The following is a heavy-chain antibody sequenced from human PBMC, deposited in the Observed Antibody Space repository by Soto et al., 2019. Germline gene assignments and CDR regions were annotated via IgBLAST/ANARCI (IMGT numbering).Heavy chain of an antibody. CDR3: ARYSSSWPTPYYFDY. Sequence: TSETLSLTCTVSGGSISSSSYYWGWIRQPPGKGLEWIGSIYYSGSTYYNPSLKSRVTISVDTSKNQFSLKLSSVTAADTAVYYCARYSSSWPTPYYFDYWGQGTLVTVSS. CDR1: GGSISSSSYY. J-gene: IGHJ4*02. CDR2: IYYSGST. D-gene: IGHD6-13*01. V-gene: IGHV4-39*01.